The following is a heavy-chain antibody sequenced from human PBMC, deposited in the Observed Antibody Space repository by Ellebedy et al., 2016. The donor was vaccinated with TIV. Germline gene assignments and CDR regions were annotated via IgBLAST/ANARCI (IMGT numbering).Heavy chain of an antibody. Sequence: AASVKVSCKASGGTFGSDAIPWVRQAPGQGLEWMGGILPIFDSATYAQQFQGRVTITADKSTNTAYMELRGLSFEDTAVYYCAREYSLHNWFDPWGQGTLVTVSS. J-gene: IGHJ5*02. CDR1: GGTFGSDA. D-gene: IGHD4-11*01. CDR3: AREYSLHNWFDP. V-gene: IGHV1-69*06. CDR2: ILPIFDSA.